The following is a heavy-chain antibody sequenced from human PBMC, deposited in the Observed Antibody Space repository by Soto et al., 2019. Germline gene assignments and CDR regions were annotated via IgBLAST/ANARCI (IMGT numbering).Heavy chain of an antibody. CDR2: IIPILGIA. V-gene: IGHV1-69*08. CDR1: GGTFSSYT. Sequence: QVQLVQSGAEVKKPGSSVKVSCKASGGTFSSYTISWVRQAPGQGLEWMGRIIPILGIANYAQKFQGRVTITADKSTSTAYMELSSLRSEDTAVYYCARDTNRPAYKSEYSSSSDSGYWGQGTLVTVSS. CDR3: ARDTNRPAYKSEYSSSSDSGY. J-gene: IGHJ4*02. D-gene: IGHD6-6*01.